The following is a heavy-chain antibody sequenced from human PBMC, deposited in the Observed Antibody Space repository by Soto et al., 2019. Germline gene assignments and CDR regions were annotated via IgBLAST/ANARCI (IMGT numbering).Heavy chain of an antibody. D-gene: IGHD1-26*01. CDR2: VSGGGDAT. Sequence: EVQLLESGGGLVQPGGSLRLSCAASGFTFSSFAMNWVRQAPGKGLEWVSGVSGGGDATFYADSVKGRFTISRVHSKNSLYLQMNRLRAEDTAVYYCVRKIVGTTTSGAYWYFDVWGRGTLVTVSS. CDR3: VRKIVGTTTSGAYWYFDV. CDR1: GFTFSSFA. J-gene: IGHJ2*01. V-gene: IGHV3-23*01.